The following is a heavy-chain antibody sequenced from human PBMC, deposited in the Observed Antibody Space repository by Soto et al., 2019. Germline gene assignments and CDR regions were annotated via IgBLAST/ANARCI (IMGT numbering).Heavy chain of an antibody. J-gene: IGHJ4*02. CDR3: AKIPTGSGSSKSDY. D-gene: IGHD3-10*01. V-gene: IGHV3-23*01. Sequence: PGESLKISCAASGFTFRTYAMNWVRQAPGKGLEWISAISGSGSFTHYADSVRGRFTISRDKSQNQLYLQMNNLRGDDTAMYYCAKIPTGSGSSKSDYSGQGRQLTLYS. CDR1: GFTFRTYA. CDR2: ISGSGSFT.